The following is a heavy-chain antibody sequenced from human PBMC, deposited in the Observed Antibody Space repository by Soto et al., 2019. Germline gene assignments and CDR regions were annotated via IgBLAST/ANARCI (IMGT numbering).Heavy chain of an antibody. D-gene: IGHD3-3*01. CDR1: GFTFSSYW. Sequence: EVQLVESGGGLVQPGGSLRLSCAASGFTFSSYWMSWVRQAPGKGLEWVANIKQDGSEKYYVDSVKGRFTISRDNAKNSLYLQMNSLRAEDTAVYYCARGRWQYYDFWSGYFTMFFDIWGQGTMVTVSS. CDR3: ARGRWQYYDFWSGYFTMFFDI. J-gene: IGHJ3*02. CDR2: IKQDGSEK. V-gene: IGHV3-7*01.